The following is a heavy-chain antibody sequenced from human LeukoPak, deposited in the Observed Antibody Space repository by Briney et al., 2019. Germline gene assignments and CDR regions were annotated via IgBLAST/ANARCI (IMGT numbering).Heavy chain of an antibody. CDR3: ATGPGIAVAGGAFDI. Sequence: GGSLRLSCAASGFTVSSNYMSWVRQAPGKGLEWVSVIYSGGSTYYADSVKGRFTISRDNSKNTLYLQMNSLRAEDTAVYYCATGPGIAVAGGAFDIWGQGTMVTVSS. D-gene: IGHD6-19*01. J-gene: IGHJ3*02. CDR2: IYSGGST. V-gene: IGHV3-66*01. CDR1: GFTVSSNY.